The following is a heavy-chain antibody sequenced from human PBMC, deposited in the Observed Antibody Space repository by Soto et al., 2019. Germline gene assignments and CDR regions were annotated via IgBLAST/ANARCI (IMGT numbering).Heavy chain of an antibody. CDR3: ARLHSRHGTNGQCDF. CDR2: IDPSDSYT. CDR1: GYRFTSYW. D-gene: IGHD3-22*01. Sequence: EVQLVQSGAEVKQPEESLTISCRASGYRFTSYWISWVRQMPGKGLAWLGRIDPSDSYTNYNPSFQGHVTFSVDRSNSTAYLQWNSLKAPDTAVYYWARLHSRHGTNGQCDFWGHGTLVTVSS. J-gene: IGHJ4*01. V-gene: IGHV5-10-1*03.